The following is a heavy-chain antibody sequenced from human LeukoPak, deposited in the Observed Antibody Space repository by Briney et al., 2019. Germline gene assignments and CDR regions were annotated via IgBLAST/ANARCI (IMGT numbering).Heavy chain of an antibody. V-gene: IGHV4-59*01. D-gene: IGHD6-13*01. CDR1: GGSISSYY. CDR3: AREGIAAAGTSYHYYYYYMDV. J-gene: IGHJ6*03. CDR2: IHYSGST. Sequence: SETLSLTCIVSGGSISSYYWSWIRQPPGKGLVWIGYIHYSGSTNYNPSLKSRVTISVDTSKNQFSLKLSSVTAADTAVYYCAREGIAAAGTSYHYYYYYMDVWGKGTTVTISS.